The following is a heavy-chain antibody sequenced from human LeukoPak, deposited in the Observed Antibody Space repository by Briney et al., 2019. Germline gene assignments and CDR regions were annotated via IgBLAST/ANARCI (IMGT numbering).Heavy chain of an antibody. J-gene: IGHJ4*02. CDR2: ISAYNGNT. CDR1: GYTFTSYG. D-gene: IGHD3-22*01. Sequence: ASVKVSCKASGYTFTSYGISWVRQAPGQGLERMGWISAYNGNTNYAQKLQGRVTMTTDTSTSTAYMELRSLRSDDTAVYYCARRIYYDSSGYHNYFDYWGQGTLVTVSS. V-gene: IGHV1-18*01. CDR3: ARRIYYDSSGYHNYFDY.